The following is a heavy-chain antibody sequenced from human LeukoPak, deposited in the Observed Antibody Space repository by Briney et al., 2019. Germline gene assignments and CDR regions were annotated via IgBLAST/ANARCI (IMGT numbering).Heavy chain of an antibody. J-gene: IGHJ6*02. V-gene: IGHV1-2*02. CDR3: ARVHGDYENHYYYGMDV. CDR2: INPNSGGT. Sequence: ASVKVSCKASGYTFTGYYMHWVRQAPGQGLEWMGWINPNSGGTNYAQKFQGRVTMTRDTSISTAYMELSRLRSDDTAVYYCARVHGDYENHYYYGMDVWGQGTTVTVSS. CDR1: GYTFTGYY. D-gene: IGHD4-17*01.